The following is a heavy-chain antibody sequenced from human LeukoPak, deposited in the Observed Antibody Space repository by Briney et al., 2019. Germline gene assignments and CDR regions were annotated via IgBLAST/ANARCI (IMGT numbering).Heavy chain of an antibody. D-gene: IGHD1-26*01. V-gene: IGHV4-59*01. CDR1: GGSISSFY. J-gene: IGHJ4*02. Sequence: SETLSLTCTVSGGSISSFYWSWIRQPPGEGLGWIGYIYYSGNANYNRSLKNRVTISVDTSKNQFSLKLSSVTAADTAVYYCARGYSGSYGRFDYWGQGTLATVSS. CDR3: ARGYSGSYGRFDY. CDR2: IYYSGNA.